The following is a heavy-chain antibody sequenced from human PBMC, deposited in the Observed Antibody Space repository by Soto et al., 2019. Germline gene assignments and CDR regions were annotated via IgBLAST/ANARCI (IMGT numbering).Heavy chain of an antibody. D-gene: IGHD6-19*01. CDR2: ISTYNGNT. V-gene: IGHV1-18*01. J-gene: IGHJ4*02. CDR3: ARDRSNSGWDFDH. CDR1: GYTFTSYA. Sequence: AASVKVSCKASGYTFTSYAISWVRQAPGQGLEWMGWISTYNGNTNYAQNLQGRVTMTTDTSTSTAYMELRSLRSDDTAVYYCARDRSNSGWDFDHWGQGTLVTVSS.